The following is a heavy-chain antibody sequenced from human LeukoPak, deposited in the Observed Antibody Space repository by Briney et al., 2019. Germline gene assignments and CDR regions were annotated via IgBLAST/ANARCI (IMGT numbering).Heavy chain of an antibody. D-gene: IGHD3-16*01. CDR1: GFSFSSYG. CDR2: IFSDGSNK. CDR3: AKLLWTISGSYAAFDI. Sequence: GGSLRLSCAASGFSFSSYGMHWVRQAPGKGLEWVAFIFSDGSNKYYGDSVKGRFTISRDNSKNTLYLQVSSLSADDTAVYYCAKLLWTISGSYAAFDIWGQGTMVTVAS. V-gene: IGHV3-30*02. J-gene: IGHJ3*02.